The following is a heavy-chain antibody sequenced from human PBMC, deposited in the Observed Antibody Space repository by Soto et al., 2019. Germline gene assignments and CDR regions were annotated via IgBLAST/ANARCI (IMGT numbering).Heavy chain of an antibody. CDR1: GGPFRSYA. Sequence: QVQLVQSGAEVKKPGSSVKVSCTASGGPFRSYAISWVRQAPGQGLEWMGGIIPIFGTANYDQKFQGRVTITADESTSTAYMELSSLRAEDTSVNYCARELGATLNWFDPWGQGTLFTVSS. J-gene: IGHJ5*02. CDR3: ARELGATLNWFDP. D-gene: IGHD1-26*01. CDR2: IIPIFGTA. V-gene: IGHV1-69*01.